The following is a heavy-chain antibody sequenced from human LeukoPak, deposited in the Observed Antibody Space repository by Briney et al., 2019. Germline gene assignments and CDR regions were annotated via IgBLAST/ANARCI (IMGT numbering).Heavy chain of an antibody. J-gene: IGHJ4*02. CDR3: ARDEGQYSSGQYFDY. Sequence: PGGSLRLFCAASGCTFDDYGMSWVRQAPGKGLEWVSGINWNGGSTGYADSVKGRFTISRDNAKNSLYLQMNSLRAEDTALYYCARDEGQYSSGQYFDYWGQGTLVTVSS. CDR2: INWNGGST. D-gene: IGHD6-19*01. CDR1: GCTFDDYG. V-gene: IGHV3-20*04.